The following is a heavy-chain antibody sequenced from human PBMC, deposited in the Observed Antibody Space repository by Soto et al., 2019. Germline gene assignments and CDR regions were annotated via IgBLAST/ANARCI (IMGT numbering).Heavy chain of an antibody. D-gene: IGHD2-15*01. CDR1: GGSISSYY. CDR3: ARHTPAISISDH. CDR2: IYYSGST. Sequence: SETLSLTYTVSGGSISSYYWSWIRQPPGKGLEWIGSIYYSGSTYYNPSLKSRVTISVDTSKNQFSLKLSSVTAADTAVYYCARHTPAISISDHWGQGTLVTVSS. V-gene: IGHV4-39*01. J-gene: IGHJ4*02.